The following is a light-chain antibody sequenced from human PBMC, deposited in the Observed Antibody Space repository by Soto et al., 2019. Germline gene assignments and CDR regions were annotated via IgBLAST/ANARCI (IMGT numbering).Light chain of an antibody. Sequence: SVLTQPPSASGSPGQSVTISCTGTSSDVGGYNYVSWYQQHPGKAPKLMIYDVSKRPSGVPDRFSGSKSGNTASLTVSGLQAEDEADYYCSSYAGTNIHYVFGTGTKLTVL. CDR3: SSYAGTNIHYV. CDR2: DVS. J-gene: IGLJ1*01. CDR1: SSDVGGYNY. V-gene: IGLV2-8*01.